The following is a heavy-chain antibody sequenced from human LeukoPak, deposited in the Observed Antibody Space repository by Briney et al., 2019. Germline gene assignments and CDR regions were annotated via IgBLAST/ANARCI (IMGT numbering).Heavy chain of an antibody. J-gene: IGHJ4*02. CDR2: ISYDGNNK. Sequence: PGGSLRLSCAASGFTFSSYAVHWVRQAPGKGLEWVAVISYDGNNKYYADSVKGRFTISRDNSKNTLYLQMNSLRAEDTAVYYCARVNTIFGVVTPFPYFDYWGQGTLVTVSS. CDR1: GFTFSSYA. CDR3: ARVNTIFGVVTPFPYFDY. V-gene: IGHV3-30-3*01. D-gene: IGHD3-3*01.